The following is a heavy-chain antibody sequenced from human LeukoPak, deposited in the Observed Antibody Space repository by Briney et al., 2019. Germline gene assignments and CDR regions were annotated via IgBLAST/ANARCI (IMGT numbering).Heavy chain of an antibody. CDR3: AKEGGPGTFDI. CDR1: GFTFSSYG. J-gene: IGHJ3*02. V-gene: IGHV3-30*18. D-gene: IGHD2-15*01. CDR2: ISYDGSNK. Sequence: PGGSLRLSCAASGFTFSSYGMHWVRQAPGKGLEWVAVISYDGSNKYYADSVKGRFTISRDNSKNTLYLQMNSLRAEDTAVYYCAKEGGPGTFDIWGQGTMVTVSS.